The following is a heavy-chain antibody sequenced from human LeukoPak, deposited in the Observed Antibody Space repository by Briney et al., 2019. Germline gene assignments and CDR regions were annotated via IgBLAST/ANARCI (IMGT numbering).Heavy chain of an antibody. CDR2: IYYSGST. CDR3: AKGGTNYYDSSGPLD. CDR1: GGSISSYY. Sequence: SETLSLTCTVSGGSISSYYWSWIRQPPGKGLEWIGYIYYSGSTNYNPSLKSRVTISVDTSKNQFSLKLSSVTAADTAVYYCAKGGTNYYDSSGPLDWGQGTLVTVSS. V-gene: IGHV4-59*01. D-gene: IGHD3-22*01. J-gene: IGHJ4*02.